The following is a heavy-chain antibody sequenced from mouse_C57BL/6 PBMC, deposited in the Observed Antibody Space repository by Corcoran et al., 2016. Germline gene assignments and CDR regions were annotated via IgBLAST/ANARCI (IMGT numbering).Heavy chain of an antibody. V-gene: IGHV9-3*01. D-gene: IGHD2-4*01. CDR2: INTYSGVP. J-gene: IGHJ4*01. CDR1: GYTFTTYG. CDR3: ARLIYYDNYYAMDY. Sequence: QIQLVQSGPELKKPGETVKISCKASGYTFTTYGMSWVKQAPGKGLKWMGWINTYSGVPTYADDFKGRFAFSLETSASTAYLQINNLKNEDTATYFCARLIYYDNYYAMDYWGQGTSVTVSS.